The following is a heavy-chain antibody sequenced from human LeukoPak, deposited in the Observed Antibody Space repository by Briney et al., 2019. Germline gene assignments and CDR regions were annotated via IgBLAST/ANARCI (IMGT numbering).Heavy chain of an antibody. V-gene: IGHV1-8*01. CDR3: ARGNYYDSSGYYNRQKPYYYYYMDV. D-gene: IGHD3-22*01. CDR2: MNPNSGNT. J-gene: IGHJ6*03. Sequence: GASVKVSCKASGYTFTSYDINWVRQAAGQGLEWMGWMNPNSGNTGYAQKFQGRVTMTRNTSISTAYMELSSLRPEDTAVYYCARGNYYDSSGYYNRQKPYYYYYMDVWGKGTAVTISS. CDR1: GYTFTSYD.